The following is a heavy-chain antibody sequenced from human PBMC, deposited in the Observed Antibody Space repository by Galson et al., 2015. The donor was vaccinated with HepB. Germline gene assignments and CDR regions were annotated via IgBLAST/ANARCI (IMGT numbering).Heavy chain of an antibody. D-gene: IGHD5-18*01. J-gene: IGHJ3*02. CDR2: ISYDGTNK. CDR1: GFSFRDYG. CDR3: AKEGRGYRYGYAFDI. Sequence: SLRLSCAASGFSFRDYGMHWVRQAPGKGLEWVSVISYDGTNKYYADSVKGRFTISRDNSKNTLYLQLHSLRAEDTAVYYCAKEGRGYRYGYAFDIWGQGTMVTVSS. V-gene: IGHV3-30*18.